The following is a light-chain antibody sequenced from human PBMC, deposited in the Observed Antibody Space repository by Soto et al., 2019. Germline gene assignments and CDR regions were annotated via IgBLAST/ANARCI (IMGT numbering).Light chain of an antibody. CDR3: QQYGSSPPYT. CDR2: GAS. V-gene: IGKV3-20*01. J-gene: IGKJ2*01. Sequence: EIVLTQSPGTLSLSPGERATLSCRASQSVSSSYLAWYQQKPGQAPRLLIYGASSRATGILHRFSGSGSGTAFTLTISRLEPEDFAVYYCQQYGSSPPYTFGQGTKLEIK. CDR1: QSVSSSY.